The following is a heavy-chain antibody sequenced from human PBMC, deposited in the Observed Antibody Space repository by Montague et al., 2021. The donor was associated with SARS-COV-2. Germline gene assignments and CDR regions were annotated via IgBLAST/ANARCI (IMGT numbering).Heavy chain of an antibody. CDR1: GVTFNNYW. V-gene: IGHV3-74*01. D-gene: IGHD6-19*01. CDR2: INRDGSST. CDR3: AREAYNSGGFDF. J-gene: IGHJ4*02. Sequence: SLRLSCAASGVTFNNYWMHWVRQVPRKGLLWVSRINRDGSSTTYADSVKGRFTISRDNAKNTLYLQVNSLRDDDTAVYYCAREAYNSGGFDFWGQGTLVTVSS.